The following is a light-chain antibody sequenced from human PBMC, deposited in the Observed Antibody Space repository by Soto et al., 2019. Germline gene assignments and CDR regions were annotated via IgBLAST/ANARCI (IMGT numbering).Light chain of an antibody. CDR3: QQYNRLT. CDR2: DAS. Sequence: DIQMTQSPSTLSASVGDRVTITCRASQSISSWLAWYQQKPGKAPKLLIYDASSLESGVPSRFSGSGSGTEFTITISSLQPDDFATYYCQQYNRLTFGGGTKVEIK. J-gene: IGKJ4*01. CDR1: QSISSW. V-gene: IGKV1-5*01.